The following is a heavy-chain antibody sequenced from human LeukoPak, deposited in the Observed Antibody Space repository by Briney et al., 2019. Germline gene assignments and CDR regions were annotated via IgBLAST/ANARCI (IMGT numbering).Heavy chain of an antibody. CDR2: ISYDGSNK. V-gene: IGHV3-30*04. D-gene: IGHD5-18*01. Sequence: PGGSLRLSCAASGFTFSSYAMHWVRQAPGKGLEWVAVISYDGSNKYYADSVKGRFTISRDDSKSTLYLQMNSLRAEDTAVYYCARGPGYSYGLRPGYPYYYYGMDVWGKGTTVTVSS. CDR3: ARGPGYSYGLRPGYPYYYYGMDV. CDR1: GFTFSSYA. J-gene: IGHJ6*04.